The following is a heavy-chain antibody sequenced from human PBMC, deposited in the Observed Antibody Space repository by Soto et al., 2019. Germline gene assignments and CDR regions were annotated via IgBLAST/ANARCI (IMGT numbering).Heavy chain of an antibody. J-gene: IGHJ4*02. Sequence: PGGSLRLSCAASGFTFSSYAMSWVRQAPGKGLEWVSAISGSGGSTYYADSVKGRFTISRDNSKNTLYLQMNSLRAEDTAVYYCAKPVTRDYYDSSGSLDYSGQGTLVTVSS. CDR1: GFTFSSYA. D-gene: IGHD3-22*01. CDR2: ISGSGGST. V-gene: IGHV3-23*01. CDR3: AKPVTRDYYDSSGSLDY.